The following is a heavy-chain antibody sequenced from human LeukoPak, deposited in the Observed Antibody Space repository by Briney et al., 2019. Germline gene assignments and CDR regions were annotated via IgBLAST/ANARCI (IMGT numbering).Heavy chain of an antibody. D-gene: IGHD1-26*01. CDR1: GFTFGDYA. J-gene: IGHJ5*02. CDR2: IRSKAYGGTT. CDR3: TRVVSRYSGSYYSSWFDP. V-gene: IGHV3-49*04. Sequence: GGSLRLSCTASGFTFGDYAMSWVRQAPGKGLEWVGFIRSKAYGGTTEYAASVKGRFTISRDDSKSSAYLQMNRLKTEDTAVYYCTRVVSRYSGSYYSSWFDPGGQGTLVTVSS.